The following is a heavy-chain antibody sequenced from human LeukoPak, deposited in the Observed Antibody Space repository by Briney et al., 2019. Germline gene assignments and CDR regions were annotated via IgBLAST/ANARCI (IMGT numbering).Heavy chain of an antibody. CDR3: ARGAEGVLMVYATRAFDI. CDR2: INHSGST. D-gene: IGHD2-8*01. V-gene: IGHV4-39*07. Sequence: SETLSLTCTVSGGSISSSSYYWGWIRQPPGKGLEWIGEINHSGSTNYNPSLKSRVTISVDTSKNQLSLKLSSVTAADTAVYYCARGAEGVLMVYATRAFDIWGQGTMVTVSS. J-gene: IGHJ3*02. CDR1: GGSISSSSYY.